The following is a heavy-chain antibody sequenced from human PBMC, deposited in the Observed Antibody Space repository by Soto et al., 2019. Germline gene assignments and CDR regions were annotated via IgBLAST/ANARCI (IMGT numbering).Heavy chain of an antibody. CDR1: GYTFTSYR. J-gene: IGHJ3*02. Sequence: ASGKVSCKASGYTFTSYRVSWVRQAPGQRLEWMGWISAYNGNTNYAQKLQGRVTMTTDTSTSTAYMELRSLRSDDTAVYYCARYCSGGSCHTDAIDISAQGTIV. D-gene: IGHD2-15*01. CDR3: ARYCSGGSCHTDAIDI. CDR2: ISAYNGNT. V-gene: IGHV1-18*01.